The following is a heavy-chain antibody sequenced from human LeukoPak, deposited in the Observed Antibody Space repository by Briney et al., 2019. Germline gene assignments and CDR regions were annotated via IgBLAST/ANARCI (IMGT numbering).Heavy chain of an antibody. CDR2: IYYSGST. V-gene: IGHV4-59*01. D-gene: IGHD3-22*01. CDR3: ARDVGNDSSGYYYVGHWFDP. J-gene: IGHJ5*02. Sequence: SETLSLTCTVSGGSISSYYWSWIRQPPGKGLEWIGYIYYSGSTNYNPSLKSRVTISVDTSKNQFPLKLSSVTAADTAVYYCARDVGNDSSGYYYVGHWFDPWGQGTLVTVSS. CDR1: GGSISSYY.